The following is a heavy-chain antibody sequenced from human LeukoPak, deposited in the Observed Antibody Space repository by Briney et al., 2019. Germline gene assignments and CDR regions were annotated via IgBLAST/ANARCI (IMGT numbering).Heavy chain of an antibody. CDR3: ARHYGSGSYYNNMDV. V-gene: IGHV3-48*03. J-gene: IGHJ6*04. Sequence: GGSLRLSCAASGFTFSSYEMNWVRQAPGKGLEWVSYISSSGSTIYCADSVKGRFTISRDNAKNSLYLQMNSLRAEDTALYHCARHYGSGSYYNNMDVWGKGTTVTISS. CDR1: GFTFSSYE. D-gene: IGHD3-10*01. CDR2: ISSSGSTI.